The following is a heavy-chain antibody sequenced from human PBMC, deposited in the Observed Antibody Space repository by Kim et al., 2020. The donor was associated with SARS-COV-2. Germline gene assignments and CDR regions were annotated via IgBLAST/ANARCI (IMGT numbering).Heavy chain of an antibody. CDR3: ASSPEVYGSGSYYEGY. Sequence: SETLSLTCAVYGGSFSGYYWSWIRQPPGKGLEWIGEINHSGSTNYNSSLKSRVTISVDTSKNQFSLKMRSVTAADTAVYYCASSPEVYGSGSYYEGYWGQGTLVTVSS. CDR1: GGSFSGYY. V-gene: IGHV4-34*01. J-gene: IGHJ4*02. D-gene: IGHD3-10*01. CDR2: INHSGST.